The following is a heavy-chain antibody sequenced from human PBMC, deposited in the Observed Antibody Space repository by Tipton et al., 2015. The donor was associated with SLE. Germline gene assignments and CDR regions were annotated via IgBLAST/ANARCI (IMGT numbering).Heavy chain of an antibody. D-gene: IGHD1-26*01. Sequence: SLRLSCAASGFTFSSYAMHWVRQAPGKGLEWVAVISYDGSNKYYADSVKGRFTISRESSKNTLNLQRNSLRAEETAVYYCARGPREWELGYYCDYWGQGTLVTVSS. J-gene: IGHJ4*02. CDR1: GFTFSSYA. CDR3: ARGPREWELGYYCDY. V-gene: IGHV3-30-3*01. CDR2: ISYDGSNK.